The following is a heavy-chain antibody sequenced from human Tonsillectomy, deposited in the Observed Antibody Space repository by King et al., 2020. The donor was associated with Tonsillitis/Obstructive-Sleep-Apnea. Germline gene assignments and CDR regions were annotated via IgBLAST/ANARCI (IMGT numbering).Heavy chain of an antibody. CDR2: IRSKAYRGTT. D-gene: IGHD3-10*01. V-gene: IGHV3-49*05. Sequence: VQLVESGGGLVKPGRSLRLSCTASGFTFGDYAMSWFRQAPGKGLVWVGFIRSKAYRGTTEYAASVKGRFPISRDDSKSIAYLQMNSLKTEDTAVYYCSRDQDYYGSGSPAFGYWGQGTLVTVSS. CDR3: SRDQDYYGSGSPAFGY. CDR1: GFTFGDYA. J-gene: IGHJ4*02.